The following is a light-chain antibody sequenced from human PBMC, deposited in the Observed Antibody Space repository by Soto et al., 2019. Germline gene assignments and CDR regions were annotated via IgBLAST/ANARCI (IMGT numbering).Light chain of an antibody. CDR2: GAS. CDR3: QQYGSSPRT. CDR1: QSVSSSY. Sequence: EIVLTQSPGTLSLSPGERATLSCRASQSVSSSYLAWYQQKPGQAPRLLIYGASSRATGIPDRVSGSGSGTDFTLTISRLEPEDFAVYYCQQYGSSPRTCGQGTKLEIK. V-gene: IGKV3-20*01. J-gene: IGKJ2*01.